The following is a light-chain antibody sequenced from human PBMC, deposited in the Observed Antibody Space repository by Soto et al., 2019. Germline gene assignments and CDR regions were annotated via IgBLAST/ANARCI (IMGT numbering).Light chain of an antibody. CDR3: QQFNVYPLT. CDR1: QGIRDF. V-gene: IGKV1-9*01. J-gene: IGKJ4*01. Sequence: DIQLTQTASFLSASVGDRVTITCRASQGIRDFLAWYQQKPGQPPKLLIYAASTLQTGVPTRFSGIASGTEFTLIISNLQPADFATYYCQQFNVYPLTFGGGTKVEIK. CDR2: AAS.